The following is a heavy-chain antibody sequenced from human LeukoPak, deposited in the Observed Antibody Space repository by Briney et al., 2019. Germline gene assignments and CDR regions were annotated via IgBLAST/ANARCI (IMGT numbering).Heavy chain of an antibody. D-gene: IGHD3-10*01. CDR1: GGSISSSSYY. V-gene: IGHV4-39*01. CDR2: IYYSGST. CDR3: ARHPYYGSGSYSYYFDY. Sequence: SETLSLTCTVSGGSISSSSYYWGWIRQPPGKGLEWIGSIYYSGSTYYNPSLKSRVTISVDTSKNQFSLKLSSVTAADTAVYYCARHPYYGSGSYSYYFDYWGQGTLVTVSS. J-gene: IGHJ4*02.